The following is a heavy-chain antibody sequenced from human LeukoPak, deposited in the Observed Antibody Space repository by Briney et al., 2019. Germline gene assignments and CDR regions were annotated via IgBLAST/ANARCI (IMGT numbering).Heavy chain of an antibody. V-gene: IGHV1-3*01. J-gene: IGHJ4*02. CDR2: IDAGNGDT. CDR3: ARGSTSDWPLDH. D-gene: IGHD2-2*01. Sequence: ASVKVSCKASGYTFSDYVVQWVRQAPGHRFEWMGWIDAGNGDTRYSQKFQGRVTITRDTSASTAYIELRRLRSEDTAMYYCARGSTSDWPLDHWGQETLVTISS. CDR1: GYTFSDYV.